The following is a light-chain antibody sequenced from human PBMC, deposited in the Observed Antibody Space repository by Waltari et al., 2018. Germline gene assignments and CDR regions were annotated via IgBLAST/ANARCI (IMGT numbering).Light chain of an antibody. CDR2: RND. CDR1: SSNIGSNY. J-gene: IGLJ1*01. CDR3: AAWDGGVSGPHV. Sequence: SVLTQPPSASGTPGQRVTISCSGRSSNIGSNYVYWYQHLPGPTPKLLISRNDQRPSGVPDRFSGSKSGTSASLDISGLRSEDEGDYYCAAWDGGVSGPHVFGTGTKVTVL. V-gene: IGLV1-47*01.